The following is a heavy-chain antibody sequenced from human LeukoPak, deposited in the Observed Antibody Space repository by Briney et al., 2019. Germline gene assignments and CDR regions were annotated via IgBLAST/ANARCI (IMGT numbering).Heavy chain of an antibody. Sequence: SETLSLTCTVSGGSIRSTSYYWGWIRQPPGKGLEWIGSIYYSGSTYYNPSLKSRVTISVDTSKNQFSLKLSSVTAADTAVYYCGRLFYDFWSGHHYYYMDVWGKGTTVTVSS. CDR1: GGSIRSTSYY. V-gene: IGHV4-39*01. J-gene: IGHJ6*03. CDR3: GRLFYDFWSGHHYYYMDV. CDR2: IYYSGST. D-gene: IGHD3-3*01.